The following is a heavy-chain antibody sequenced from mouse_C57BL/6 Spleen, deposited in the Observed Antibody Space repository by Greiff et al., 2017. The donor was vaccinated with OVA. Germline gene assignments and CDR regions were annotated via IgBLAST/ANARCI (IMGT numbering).Heavy chain of an antibody. CDR2: IDPETGGT. J-gene: IGHJ2*01. CDR3: TRGGLRLGC. V-gene: IGHV1-15*01. D-gene: IGHD2-2*01. CDR1: GYTFTDYE. Sequence: QVQLKQSGAELVRPGASVKLSCKASGYTFTDYEMHWVKQTPVHGLEWIGAIDPETGGTAYNQKFKGKALLTADKSSSTAYMELRSLTSEDSAVYYCTRGGLRLGCWGKGTTLTVAT.